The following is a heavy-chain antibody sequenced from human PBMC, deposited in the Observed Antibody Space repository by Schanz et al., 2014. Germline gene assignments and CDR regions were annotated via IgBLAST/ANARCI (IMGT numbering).Heavy chain of an antibody. Sequence: QVQLVQSGAEVKKPGSSVTVSCKASGDTLSSYGISWVRQAPGQGLEWMGRIIPNLGSANYAQKCQGRVTITADKSTSTLYMELSSLRSEDTAIYYCARGNTIFGVVILGWLDPWGQGTLVTVSS. J-gene: IGHJ5*02. CDR3: ARGNTIFGVVILGWLDP. V-gene: IGHV1-69*04. D-gene: IGHD3-3*01. CDR1: GDTLSSYG. CDR2: IIPNLGSA.